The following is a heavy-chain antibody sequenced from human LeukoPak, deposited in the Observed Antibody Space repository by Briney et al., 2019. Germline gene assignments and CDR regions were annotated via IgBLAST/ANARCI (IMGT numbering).Heavy chain of an antibody. CDR1: GFTFSNAW. D-gene: IGHD4-17*01. CDR2: IKSKTDGGTT. Sequence: SGESLRLSCAASGFTFSNAWMSWVRQAPGKGLEWVGRIKSKTDGGTTDYAAPVKGRFTISRDDSKNTLYLQMNSLKTEDTAVYYCTTPNYDYGDYAPIDFDYWGQGTLVTVSS. V-gene: IGHV3-15*01. CDR3: TTPNYDYGDYAPIDFDY. J-gene: IGHJ4*02.